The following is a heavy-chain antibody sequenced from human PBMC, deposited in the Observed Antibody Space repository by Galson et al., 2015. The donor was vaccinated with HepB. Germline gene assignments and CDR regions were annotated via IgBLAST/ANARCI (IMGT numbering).Heavy chain of an antibody. CDR1: GISFSSYL. Sequence: SLRLSCAASGISFSSYLMTWVRQAPGKGLEWVANINQDGSRIDTVDSVKGRFTISRDNAKNSLYLQMNSLRAEDTAVYYCARGRQSAQVGSYLWAYYFDYWGQGTLVTVSS. CDR2: INQDGSRI. J-gene: IGHJ4*02. D-gene: IGHD1-26*01. CDR3: ARGRQSAQVGSYLWAYYFDY. V-gene: IGHV3-7*01.